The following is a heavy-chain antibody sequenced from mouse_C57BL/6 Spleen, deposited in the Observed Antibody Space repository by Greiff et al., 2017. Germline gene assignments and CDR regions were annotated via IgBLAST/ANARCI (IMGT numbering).Heavy chain of an antibody. D-gene: IGHD3-3*01. V-gene: IGHV1-69*01. CDR3: ARGGRGAMDY. J-gene: IGHJ4*01. Sequence: VQLQQPGAELVMPGASVKLSCKASGYTFTSYWMHWVKQRPGQGLEWIGEIDPSDSYTNYNQKFKGKSTLTVDKSSSPAYMQLSSLTSEDSAVYYCARGGRGAMDYWGQGTSVTVSS. CDR1: GYTFTSYW. CDR2: IDPSDSYT.